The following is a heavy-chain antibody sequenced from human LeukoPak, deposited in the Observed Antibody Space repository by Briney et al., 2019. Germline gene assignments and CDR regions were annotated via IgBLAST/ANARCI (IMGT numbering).Heavy chain of an antibody. CDR2: ISTSGGST. CDR3: AKGRLGDYGDY. D-gene: IGHD7-27*01. J-gene: IGHJ4*02. V-gene: IGHV3-23*01. Sequence: PGGSLRLSCAASGFNFSSYAMNWVRQGPGKGLEWVSAISTSGGSTYYADSVKGRFTISRDNSKNTLYLQMNSLRAEDTALYYCAKGRLGDYGDYWGQGTLVTVSS. CDR1: GFNFSSYA.